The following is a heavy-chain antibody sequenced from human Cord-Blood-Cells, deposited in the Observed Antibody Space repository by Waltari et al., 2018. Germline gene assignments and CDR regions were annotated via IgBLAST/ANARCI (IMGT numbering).Heavy chain of an antibody. V-gene: IGHV4-59*01. D-gene: IGHD3-16*01. CDR2: IYYSGST. J-gene: IGHJ4*02. CDR1: GGSISSSY. Sequence: QVQLQESGPGLVKPSETLSLTCTVSGGSISSSYWSWIRQPPGKGLEWIGYIYYSGSTNYNPSLKSRVTISVDTSKNQFSLKLSSVTAADTAVYYCARDFELGYWGQGTLVTVSS. CDR3: ARDFELGY.